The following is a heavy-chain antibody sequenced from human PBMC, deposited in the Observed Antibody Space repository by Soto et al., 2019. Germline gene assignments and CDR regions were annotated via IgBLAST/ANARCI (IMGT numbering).Heavy chain of an antibody. CDR3: ASKITMFWEPYSYYGLEF. D-gene: IGHD3-10*02. J-gene: IGHJ3*01. Sequence: PGGSLRLSCAPQGFTFSNYGLHCVRHSPGKWLEWDSSISSISSTKNYADSVKGRFTIPRDTAKHSTYLQMSSLRDEDPAVYFCASKITMFWEPYSYYGLEFWCQGTMVNVS. CDR1: GFTFSNYG. CDR2: ISSISSTK. V-gene: IGHV3-48*02.